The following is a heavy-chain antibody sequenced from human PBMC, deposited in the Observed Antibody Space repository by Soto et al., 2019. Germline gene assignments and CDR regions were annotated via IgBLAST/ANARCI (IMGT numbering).Heavy chain of an antibody. V-gene: IGHV3-15*07. J-gene: IGHJ5*02. CDR2: IKSKTDGGTT. CDR1: GFTFSNAW. D-gene: IGHD3-9*01. CDR3: TTARGLTGSDWFDP. Sequence: PGGSLRLSCAASGFTFSNAWMNWVRQAPGKGLEWVGRIKSKTDGGTTDYAAPVKGRFTISRDDSKSTLYLQMNSLKTEDTAVYYCTTARGLTGSDWFDPWGQGTLVTVSS.